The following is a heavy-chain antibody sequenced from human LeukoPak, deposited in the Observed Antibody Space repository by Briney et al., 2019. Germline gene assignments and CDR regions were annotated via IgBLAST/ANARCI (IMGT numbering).Heavy chain of an antibody. V-gene: IGHV4-4*07. Sequence: SGALSLTSIVPGDSPFNYYCSWIRQTAGKGLEWIGRVYTSGITEYNPSLKSRVTMSVATSKTQSSLKLSSMTAADTAVYYCARGGFSGSYFRWFDPWGQGTLVTVSS. J-gene: IGHJ5*02. D-gene: IGHD1-26*01. CDR1: GDSPFNYY. CDR3: ARGGFSGSYFRWFDP. CDR2: VYTSGIT.